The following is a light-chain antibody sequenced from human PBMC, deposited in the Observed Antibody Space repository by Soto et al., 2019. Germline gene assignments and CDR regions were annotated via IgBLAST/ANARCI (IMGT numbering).Light chain of an antibody. J-gene: IGLJ1*01. Sequence: QSALTQPASVSGSPGQSITISCTGTSSDVGGYNYVSWYQPLPGKAPKLMIYEVSNRTSGVSIRFSGSKSGNTASLTISGLRAEDEADYYCNSYTSTSTPYVFGTGTKVTVL. CDR3: NSYTSTSTPYV. CDR2: EVS. CDR1: SSDVGGYNY. V-gene: IGLV2-14*01.